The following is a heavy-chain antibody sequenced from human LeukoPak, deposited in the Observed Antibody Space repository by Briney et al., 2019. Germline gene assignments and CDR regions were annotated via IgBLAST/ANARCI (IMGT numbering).Heavy chain of an antibody. CDR2: IKEDGSAK. Sequence: GGSLRLSCAASGFTFNNYWMSWVRQAPGKGLEWVANIKEDGSAKNYVDSVKGRFTISGDSAKNSLYLQMNSLRAEDTAVYYCARERYYSGWSEGKAIIYWGQGTLVTVSS. V-gene: IGHV3-7*01. CDR3: ARERYYSGWSEGKAIIY. D-gene: IGHD6-19*01. CDR1: GFTFNNYW. J-gene: IGHJ4*02.